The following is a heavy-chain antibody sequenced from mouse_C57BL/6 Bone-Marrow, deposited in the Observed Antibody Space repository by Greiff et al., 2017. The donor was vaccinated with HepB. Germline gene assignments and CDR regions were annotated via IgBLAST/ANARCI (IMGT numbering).Heavy chain of an antibody. CDR3: TELTGDY. D-gene: IGHD4-1*01. J-gene: IGHJ2*01. CDR2: IDPENGDT. V-gene: IGHV14-4*01. Sequence: VQLQQSGAELVRPGASVKLSCTASGFNIKDDYMHWVKQRPEQGLEWIGWIDPENGDTESASKFQGKATITADTSSNTAYLQLSSLTSEDTAVYYCTELTGDYWGQGTTLTVSS. CDR1: GFNIKDDY.